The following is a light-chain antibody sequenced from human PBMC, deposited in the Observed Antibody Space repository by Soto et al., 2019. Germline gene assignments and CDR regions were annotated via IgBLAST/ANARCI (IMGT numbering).Light chain of an antibody. CDR1: ISDVGFYAR. CDR3: SSYTSSSTYV. Sequence: QSALTQPPSVSGSPGQSVTISCTGTISDVGFYARVSWYQQVPGTAPKLLIYDVTNRPSGVPDRFSGSQSGKTASLTVSGLQAEDEADYYCSSYTSSSTYVFGTGNKVTVL. CDR2: DVT. J-gene: IGLJ1*01. V-gene: IGLV2-18*02.